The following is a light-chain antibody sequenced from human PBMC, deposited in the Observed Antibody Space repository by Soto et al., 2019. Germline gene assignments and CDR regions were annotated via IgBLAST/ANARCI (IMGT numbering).Light chain of an antibody. CDR2: DAS. J-gene: IGKJ4*01. CDR3: QQYNTYSSLP. Sequence: QLTQYHSSLSASVGDRVTITCRASQSISSWLAWYQQKLGRAPRLLIYDASSLESGVPSRFSGSGYGTEFTLTISSLQPDDFATYYCQQYNTYSSLPFGGGTKVDIK. V-gene: IGKV1-5*01. CDR1: QSISSW.